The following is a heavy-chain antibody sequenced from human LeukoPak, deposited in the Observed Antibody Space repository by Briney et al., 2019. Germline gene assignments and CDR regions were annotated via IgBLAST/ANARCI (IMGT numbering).Heavy chain of an antibody. J-gene: IGHJ4*02. CDR2: IYYSGST. CDR1: GGSISSYY. CDR3: ARGNDY. D-gene: IGHD4-11*01. V-gene: IGHV4-59*01. Sequence: SETLSLTCTVSGGSISSYYWSWIRQPPGKGLEWIGYIYYSGSTNYNPSLKSRVTISVDTSKNQFSLKLSSVTAADTAVYYCARGNDYWGQGTLVTVSS.